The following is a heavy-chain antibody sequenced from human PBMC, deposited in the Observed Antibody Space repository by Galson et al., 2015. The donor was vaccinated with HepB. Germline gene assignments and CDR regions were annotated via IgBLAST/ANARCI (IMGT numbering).Heavy chain of an antibody. Sequence: SLRLSCAASGFTFSNAWMGWVRQAPGKGLEWVGRIKSKTDGGTTDYAATVKGRFTISRDDSKNTLYLQMNSLKTEDTAVYYCTTGLYQLLLLGVFAFDIWGQGTMVTVSS. CDR2: IKSKTDGGTT. V-gene: IGHV3-15*01. CDR1: GFTFSNAW. D-gene: IGHD2-2*01. CDR3: TTGLYQLLLLGVFAFDI. J-gene: IGHJ3*02.